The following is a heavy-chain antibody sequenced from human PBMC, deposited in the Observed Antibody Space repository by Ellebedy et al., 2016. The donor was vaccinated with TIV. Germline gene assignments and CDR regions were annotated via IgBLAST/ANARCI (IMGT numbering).Heavy chain of an antibody. V-gene: IGHV4-39*02. CDR1: GGSISSSSYY. Sequence: SETLSLXCTVSGGSISSSSYYWGWIRQPPGKGLEWIGSIYYSGSTYYNPSLKSRVTISVDTSKNQFSLKLSSVTAADTAVYYCARDLAVTPGLYYYGMDVWGQGTTVTVSS. J-gene: IGHJ6*02. CDR2: IYYSGST. CDR3: ARDLAVTPGLYYYGMDV. D-gene: IGHD2-21*02.